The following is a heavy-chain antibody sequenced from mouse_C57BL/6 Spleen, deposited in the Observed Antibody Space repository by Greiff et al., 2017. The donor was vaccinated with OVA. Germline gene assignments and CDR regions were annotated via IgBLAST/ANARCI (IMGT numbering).Heavy chain of an antibody. V-gene: IGHV1-50*01. Sequence: LQQPGAELVKPGASVKLSCKASGYTFTSYWMQWVKQRPGQGLEWIGEIDPSDSYTNYNQKFKGKATLTVDTSSSTAYMQLSSLTSEDSAVYYCARPTVGDYWGQGTTLTVSS. CDR2: IDPSDSYT. J-gene: IGHJ2*01. D-gene: IGHD1-1*01. CDR1: GYTFTSYW. CDR3: ARPTVGDY.